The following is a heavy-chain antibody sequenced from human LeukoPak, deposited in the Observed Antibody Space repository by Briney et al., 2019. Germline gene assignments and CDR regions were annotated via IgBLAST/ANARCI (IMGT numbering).Heavy chain of an antibody. CDR1: GGSFSGYY. D-gene: IGHD3-10*01. CDR3: ARIPLWFGELGDDY. V-gene: IGHV4-34*01. J-gene: IGHJ4*02. Sequence: PSETLSLTCAVYGGSFSGYYWSWIRQPPGKGLEWIGEINHSGSTNHNPSLKSRVTISVDTSKNQFSLKLSSVTAADTAVYYCARIPLWFGELGDDYWGQGTLVTVSS. CDR2: INHSGST.